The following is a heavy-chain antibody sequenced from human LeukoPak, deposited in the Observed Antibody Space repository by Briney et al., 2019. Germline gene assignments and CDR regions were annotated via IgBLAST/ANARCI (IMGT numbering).Heavy chain of an antibody. CDR2: ITSRSTT. CDR3: RFED. CDR1: GFIFSHYG. J-gene: IGHJ4*02. D-gene: IGHD7-27*01. V-gene: IGHV3-23*01. Sequence: SGGSLRLSCAASGFIFSHYGMNWVRQAPGKGLEWVSGITSRSTTYYADSVKGRFTISRDNSKNMVWLQITATYYCAKDGNWARFEDWGQGTLVTVSS.